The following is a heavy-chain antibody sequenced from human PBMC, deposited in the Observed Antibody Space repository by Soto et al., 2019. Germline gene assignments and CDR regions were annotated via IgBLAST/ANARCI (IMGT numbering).Heavy chain of an antibody. D-gene: IGHD3-3*01. CDR2: ISAHNGDT. V-gene: IGHV1-18*01. CDR3: ARDAAYNYFWGGVMELYSYNMDV. CDR1: GYNFANYG. Sequence: QVQLVQSEAEVKKPGASLKVACRASGYNFANYGISWVRQAPGQGLAWMGWISAHNGDTKYAQKVQGRVTMTADTSTSTAYIEMWSLRSDDTAVYYCARDAAYNYFWGGVMELYSYNMDVWGQGTTVTV. J-gene: IGHJ6*02.